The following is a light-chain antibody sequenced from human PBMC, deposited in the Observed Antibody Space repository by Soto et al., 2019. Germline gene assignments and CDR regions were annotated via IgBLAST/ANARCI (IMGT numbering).Light chain of an antibody. J-gene: IGLJ1*01. V-gene: IGLV2-14*01. CDR3: SSYTRSSIDYV. CDR2: EVS. Sequence: QSVLTQPASVSGSPGQSITISCTGTSSDVGGYNYVSWYQQHPGKAPKLMIYEVSNRPSGVSNRFSGSKSGKTASLTVSGLQAEDEADFYCSSYTRSSIDYVFGTGTKLTVL. CDR1: SSDVGGYNY.